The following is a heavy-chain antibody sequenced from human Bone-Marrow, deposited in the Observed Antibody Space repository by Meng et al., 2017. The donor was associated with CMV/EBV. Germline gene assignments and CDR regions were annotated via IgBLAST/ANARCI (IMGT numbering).Heavy chain of an antibody. CDR3: ATPLRGYSGYDY. J-gene: IGHJ4*02. CDR1: GYTFTSYG. Sequence: ASVKVSCKASGYTFTSYGISWVRQAPGQGLEWMGWISAYNGNTNYAQKLQGRVTMTTDTSTSTAYMELRSLRSYDTAVYYCATPLRGYSGYDYWGQGTLVTVSS. D-gene: IGHD5-12*01. CDR2: ISAYNGNT. V-gene: IGHV1-18*01.